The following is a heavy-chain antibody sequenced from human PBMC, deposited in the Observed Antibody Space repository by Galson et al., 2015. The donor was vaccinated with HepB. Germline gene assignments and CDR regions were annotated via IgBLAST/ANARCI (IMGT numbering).Heavy chain of an antibody. Sequence: SLRLSCAVSGFRFDYYAMHWVRQAPGKGLEWVSSINENSGSLDYADPVKGRLTISRDNAKKSLYLQMNGLRSEDTALYYCARDSYYGMDVWGQGTTVTVSS. CDR1: GFRFDYYA. CDR3: ARDSYYGMDV. V-gene: IGHV3-9*01. J-gene: IGHJ6*02. D-gene: IGHD3-10*01. CDR2: INENSGSL.